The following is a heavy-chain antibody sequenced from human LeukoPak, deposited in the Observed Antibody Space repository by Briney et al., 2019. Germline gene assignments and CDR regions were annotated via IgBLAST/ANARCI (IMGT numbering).Heavy chain of an antibody. CDR2: IKQDGSEK. V-gene: IGHV3-7*03. J-gene: IGHJ6*02. CDR1: GFTFSSYW. Sequence: GGSLRLSCAASGFTFSSYWMSWVRQAPGKGLEWVANIKQDGSEKYYVDSVKGRFTISRDNAKNSLYLQMNSLRAEDTAVYYCARFLEWLSLKNYYYYGMDVWGQGTTVTVSS. CDR3: ARFLEWLSLKNYYYYGMDV. D-gene: IGHD3-3*01.